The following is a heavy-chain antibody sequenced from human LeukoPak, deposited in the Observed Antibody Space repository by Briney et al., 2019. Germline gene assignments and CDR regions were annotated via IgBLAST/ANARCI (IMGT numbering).Heavy chain of an antibody. CDR2: LGGSGGGT. J-gene: IGHJ4*02. Sequence: GGSLRLSCAASGFTFSSYAMSWVRQGPGKGLEWVSGLGGSGGGTYYAGSVKGRFTISGDNSKNTLYLQMNSLRAEDTAVYYCARRMVNRAIDYWGQGTLVTVSS. D-gene: IGHD2-21*01. CDR1: GFTFSSYA. CDR3: ARRMVNRAIDY. V-gene: IGHV3-23*01.